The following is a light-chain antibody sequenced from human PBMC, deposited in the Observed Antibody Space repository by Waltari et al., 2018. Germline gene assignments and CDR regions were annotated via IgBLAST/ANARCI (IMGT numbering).Light chain of an antibody. J-gene: IGLJ3*02. CDR2: VNSDGSH. Sequence: QLVLTQSPSASASLGASVKLTCTLSSGHSSNIVAWLQQQPGKGPRFLMKVNSDGSHTKGDEIPDRFSGSSSGAERYLTVSDVQSEDEAEYCRETGGHGTWVFGGGTKLNVL. CDR1: SGHSSNI. CDR3: ETGGHGTWV. V-gene: IGLV4-69*01.